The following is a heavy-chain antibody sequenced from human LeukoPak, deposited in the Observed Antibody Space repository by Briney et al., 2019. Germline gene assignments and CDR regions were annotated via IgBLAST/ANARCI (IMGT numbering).Heavy chain of an antibody. J-gene: IGHJ6*02. D-gene: IGHD6-19*01. Sequence: GASVKVSCKASGYTFTSCGISWVRQAPGQGLEWMGWISAYNGNTNYAQKLQGRVTMTTDTSTSTAYMELRSLRSDDTAVYYCARAGIAVAGTGTYYYGMDVWGQGTTVTVSS. CDR3: ARAGIAVAGTGTYYYGMDV. CDR2: ISAYNGNT. CDR1: GYTFTSCG. V-gene: IGHV1-18*01.